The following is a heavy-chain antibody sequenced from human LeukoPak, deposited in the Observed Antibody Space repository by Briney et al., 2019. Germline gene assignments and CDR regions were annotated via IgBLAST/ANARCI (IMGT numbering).Heavy chain of an antibody. V-gene: IGHV4-34*01. CDR3: ARRANHYYGSGPKKGFDP. D-gene: IGHD3-10*01. J-gene: IGHJ5*02. Sequence: SETLSLTCAVYGGSFSGYYWSWIRQPPGKGLEWIGEINHSGSTNYNPSLKSRVTISVDTSKNQFSLKLSSVTAADTAVYYCARRANHYYGSGPKKGFDPWGQGTLVTVSS. CDR2: INHSGST. CDR1: GGSFSGYY.